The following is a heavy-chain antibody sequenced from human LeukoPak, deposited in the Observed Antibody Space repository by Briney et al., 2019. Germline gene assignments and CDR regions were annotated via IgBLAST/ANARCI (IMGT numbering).Heavy chain of an antibody. CDR2: ILYDGSNE. J-gene: IGHJ6*02. Sequence: GRSLRLSCAASGFTFSTYGMHWVRQAPGKGLEWVAVILYDGSNEYYADSVKGRFTISRDNSKNTLYLQMNNLRPEDTAVYYCAKVGISSSWNYYYGMDVWGQGTTVTVSS. D-gene: IGHD6-13*01. V-gene: IGHV3-30*18. CDR3: AKVGISSSWNYYYGMDV. CDR1: GFTFSTYG.